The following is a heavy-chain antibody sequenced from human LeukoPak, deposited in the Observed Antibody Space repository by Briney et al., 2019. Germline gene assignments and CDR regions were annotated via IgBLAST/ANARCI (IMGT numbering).Heavy chain of an antibody. CDR3: ARDFPGIGRGTFDF. CDR2: INQDGSDM. Sequence: GGSLRLSCAASGFTFRSYSMNWVRLTPGKGLEWVAKINQDGSDMYYVDSVKGRFFVSRDNARNLVYLQMNSLRVDDTAVYYCARDFPGIGRGTFDFWGQGTIIIVSS. J-gene: IGHJ3*01. D-gene: IGHD3-10*01. V-gene: IGHV3-7*03. CDR1: GFTFRSYS.